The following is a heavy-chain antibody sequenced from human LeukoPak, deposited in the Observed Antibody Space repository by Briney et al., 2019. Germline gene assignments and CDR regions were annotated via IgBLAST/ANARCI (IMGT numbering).Heavy chain of an antibody. V-gene: IGHV3-30-3*01. CDR3: ARDLHPHYYFDY. CDR1: GLTFSSYA. CDR2: ISYDGSNK. J-gene: IGHJ4*02. Sequence: PGGSLRLSCAASGLTFSSYAMHWVRQAPGKGLEWVAVISYDGSNKYYADSVKGRFTISRDNSKNTLYLQMNSLRAEDTAVYYCARDLHPHYYFDYWGQGTLVTVSS.